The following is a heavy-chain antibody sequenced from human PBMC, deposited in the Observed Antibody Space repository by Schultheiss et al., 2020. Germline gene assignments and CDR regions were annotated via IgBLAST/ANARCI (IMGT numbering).Heavy chain of an antibody. V-gene: IGHV1-18*01. CDR2: ISAYNGNT. J-gene: IGHJ3*02. D-gene: IGHD3-3*01. CDR3: ARCESELYYDFWSGYYHDAFDI. CDR1: GYTFTSYG. Sequence: ASVKVSCKASGYTFTSYGISWVRQAPGQGLEWMGWISAYNGNTNYAQKLQGRVTITADESTSTAYMELSSLRSEDTAVYYCARCESELYYDFWSGYYHDAFDIWGQGKMVTV.